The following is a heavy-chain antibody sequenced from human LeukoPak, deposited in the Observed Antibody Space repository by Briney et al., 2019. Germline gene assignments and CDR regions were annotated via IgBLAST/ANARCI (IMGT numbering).Heavy chain of an antibody. V-gene: IGHV3-33*01. D-gene: IGHD4-17*01. CDR2: IWYDGSNK. J-gene: IGHJ4*02. CDR3: ARSCYGDYYFDY. CDR1: GFTFGSYG. Sequence: GGSLRLSCAASGFTFGSYGMHWVRQAPGKGLEWVAVIWYDGSNKYYADSVKGRFTISRDNSKNTLYLQMNSLRAEDTAVYYCARSCYGDYYFDYWGQGTLVTVSS.